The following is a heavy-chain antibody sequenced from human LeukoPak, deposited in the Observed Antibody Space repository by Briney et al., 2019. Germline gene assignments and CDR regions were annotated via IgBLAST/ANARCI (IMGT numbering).Heavy chain of an antibody. Sequence: ASVKISCKVSGYTFTYYYMHWVPQAPGKGLEWMGLVDPEDGETIYAEKFQGRVTITADTSTDTAYMELSSLRSEDTAVYYCATRDSSGTGGAFDIWGQGTMVTVSS. J-gene: IGHJ3*02. D-gene: IGHD3-22*01. V-gene: IGHV1-69-2*01. CDR1: GYTFTYYY. CDR2: VDPEDGET. CDR3: ATRDSSGTGGAFDI.